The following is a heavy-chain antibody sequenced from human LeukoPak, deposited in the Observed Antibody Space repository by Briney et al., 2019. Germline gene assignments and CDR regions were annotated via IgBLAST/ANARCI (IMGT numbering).Heavy chain of an antibody. J-gene: IGHJ3*02. CDR1: GFTVSRNY. D-gene: IGHD3-22*01. V-gene: IGHV3-66*01. CDR2: IYSGGRT. Sequence: GGSLRLSCAASGFTVSRNYMSWVRQAPGKGLEWVSVIYSGGRTYYADSVKGRFTISRDNSKNTLYFQMNSLRAEDTAVYYCARGVYYYDSSGYYNGGAFDIWGQGTMVTVSS. CDR3: ARGVYYYDSSGYYNGGAFDI.